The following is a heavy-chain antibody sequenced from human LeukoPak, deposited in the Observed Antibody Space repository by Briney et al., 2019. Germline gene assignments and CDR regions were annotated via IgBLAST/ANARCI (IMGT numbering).Heavy chain of an antibody. D-gene: IGHD3-10*01. J-gene: IGHJ6*02. CDR2: ISAYNGNT. V-gene: IGHV1-18*01. CDR3: AREGWSGTMVRGAPFAYYYYGMHV. Sequence: ASVKVSCKASGYTFTSYGISWVRQAAGQGLEWMGWISAYNGNTNYAQRLQGRVTMTTDTSTRTAYMELRSLRSDDTALYSCAREGWSGTMVRGAPFAYYYYGMHVWGQAATVTVSS. CDR1: GYTFTSYG.